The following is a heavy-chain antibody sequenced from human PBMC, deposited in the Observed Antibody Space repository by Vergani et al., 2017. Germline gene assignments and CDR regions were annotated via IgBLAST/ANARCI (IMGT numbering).Heavy chain of an antibody. D-gene: IGHD6-19*01. CDR1: GYSFTSYW. CDR3: ARQVAVAGKWWDPYYYYGMDV. J-gene: IGHJ6*02. Sequence: EVQLVQSGAEVKKPGESLRISCKGSGYSFTSYWISWVRQMPGKGLEWMGRIDPSDSYTNYSPSFHGHVTISADKSISTAYLQWSSLKASDTAMYYCARQVAVAGKWWDPYYYYGMDVWGQGTTVTVSS. V-gene: IGHV5-10-1*01. CDR2: IDPSDSYT.